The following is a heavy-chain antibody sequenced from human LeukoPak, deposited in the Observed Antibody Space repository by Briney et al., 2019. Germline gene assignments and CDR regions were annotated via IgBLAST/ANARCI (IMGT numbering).Heavy chain of an antibody. J-gene: IGHJ4*02. V-gene: IGHV3-49*04. CDR1: GFTFGDYA. CDR3: TITKTYYFDY. CDR2: IRSKAYGGTT. D-gene: IGHD2-8*01. Sequence: PGGSLRLSCTASGFTFGDYALSWVRQAPGKGLERVGFIRSKAYGGTTEYAASVKGRFTISRDDSKSIAYLQMNSLKTEDTAVYYCTITKTYYFDYWGQGTLVTVSS.